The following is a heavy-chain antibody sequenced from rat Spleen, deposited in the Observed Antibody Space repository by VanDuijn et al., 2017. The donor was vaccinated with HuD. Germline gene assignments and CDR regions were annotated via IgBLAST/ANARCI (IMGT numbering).Heavy chain of an antibody. CDR2: LSYDATAP. CDR1: GFTFSDYY. Sequence: EVQLVESGGGLVQPGRSLKLSCAASGFTFSDYYMAWVRQAPKKGLEWVATLSYDATAPYYRDSVKGRFTVSRDNAKSTLYLQMDSLRSEDTATYYCATHFDGSYPFTHWGQGTLVTVSS. V-gene: IGHV5-7*01. CDR3: ATHFDGSYPFTH. D-gene: IGHD1-12*02. J-gene: IGHJ3*01.